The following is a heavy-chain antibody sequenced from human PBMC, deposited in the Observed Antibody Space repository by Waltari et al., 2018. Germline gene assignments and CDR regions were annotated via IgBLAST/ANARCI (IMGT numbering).Heavy chain of an antibody. V-gene: IGHV1-69*10. CDR3: ARSLPDCSGGSCYWFDP. D-gene: IGHD2-15*01. J-gene: IGHJ5*02. CDR1: GGTVSSYA. CDR2: IIPILGIA. Sequence: QVQLVQSGDEVKKPGSSVKVSCKASGGTVSSYAISWVRQAHGQGMEGMGGIIPILGIANYAQKFQGRVTITADKSTSTAYMELSSLRSEDTAVYYCARSLPDCSGGSCYWFDPWGQGTLVTVSS.